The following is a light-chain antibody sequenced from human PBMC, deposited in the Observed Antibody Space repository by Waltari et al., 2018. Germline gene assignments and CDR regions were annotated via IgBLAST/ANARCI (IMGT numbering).Light chain of an antibody. CDR1: SGHSTYA. Sequence: QLVLTQSPSASASLGASVKLTCTLRSGHSTYAIAWHQQQPEKGPRFLMKINSDGSYTKGGRIPDRFSVSTAGAERYLTISSLQSEDEGDYYCQSWGTGMVFGGGTKLTVL. CDR2: INSDGSY. V-gene: IGLV4-69*01. CDR3: QSWGTGMV. J-gene: IGLJ2*01.